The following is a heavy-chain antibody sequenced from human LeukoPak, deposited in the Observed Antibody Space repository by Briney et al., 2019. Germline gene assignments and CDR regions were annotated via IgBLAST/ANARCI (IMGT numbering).Heavy chain of an antibody. CDR2: INPSGGST. CDR3: ASRPHYSSGHRAAFDI. J-gene: IGHJ3*02. CDR1: GYTFTSYY. D-gene: IGHD6-19*01. V-gene: IGHV1-46*01. Sequence: ASVKVSCKASGYTFTSYYMHWVRQAPGQGLEWMGIINPSGGSTSYAQKFQGRVTMTRDTSTSTVYMELSSLRSEDTAVYYCASRPHYSSGHRAAFDIWGQGTMVTVSS.